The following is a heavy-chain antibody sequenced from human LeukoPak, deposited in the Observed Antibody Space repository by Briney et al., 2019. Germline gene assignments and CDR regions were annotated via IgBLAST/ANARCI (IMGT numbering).Heavy chain of an antibody. Sequence: PSETLSLTYTVSGGSVSGTYYWSWIRQPPGKGLEWIAYIYHTGSTDSNPSLRSRVTISLDTSKNQFSLKLNSVTAADTAVYYCARRWVYDKRAFDAWGQGALVTVSS. D-gene: IGHD3-16*01. CDR3: ARRWVYDKRAFDA. CDR1: GGSVSGTYY. J-gene: IGHJ3*01. V-gene: IGHV4-61*01. CDR2: IYHTGST.